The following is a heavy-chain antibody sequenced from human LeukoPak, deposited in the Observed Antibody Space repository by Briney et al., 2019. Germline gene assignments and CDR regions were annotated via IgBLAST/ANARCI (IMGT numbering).Heavy chain of an antibody. V-gene: IGHV3-30*03. CDR2: ISYDGSNK. D-gene: IGHD3-22*01. CDR1: GFTFSNFW. Sequence: GESLRLSCTASGFTFSNFWMGWVRQAPGKGLEWVAVISYDGSNKYYADSVKGRFTISRDNSKNTLYLQMNSLRAEDTAVYYCARGDSSGYSYSFDYWGQGTLVTVSS. J-gene: IGHJ4*02. CDR3: ARGDSSGYSYSFDY.